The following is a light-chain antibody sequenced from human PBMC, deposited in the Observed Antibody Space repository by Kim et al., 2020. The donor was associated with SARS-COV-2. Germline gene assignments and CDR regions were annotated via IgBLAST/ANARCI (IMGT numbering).Light chain of an antibody. CDR3: AAWDDSLNGYV. J-gene: IGLJ1*01. CDR1: GSNSGSNA. V-gene: IGLV1-44*01. CDR2: SNT. Sequence: GQRATITRSGSGSNSGSNAVNWYQHRPGTAPKLLIYSNTQRPSGVPDRFSGSKSGTSDSLAISGLQSEDEADYYCAAWDDSLNGYVFGTGTQLPS.